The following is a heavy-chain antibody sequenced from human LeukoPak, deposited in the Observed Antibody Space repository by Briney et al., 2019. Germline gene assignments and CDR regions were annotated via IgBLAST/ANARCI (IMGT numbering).Heavy chain of an antibody. CDR3: ARQQEAHAFDI. Sequence: SETLSLTYAVNGGSFSGYYWSWIRQPPGRGLEWIGEINHSGSTNYNPSLKSRVTISVDTSKNQFSLKLSSVTAADTAVYYCARQQEAHAFDIWGQGTMVTVSS. CDR2: INHSGST. D-gene: IGHD6-13*01. J-gene: IGHJ3*02. V-gene: IGHV4-34*01. CDR1: GGSFSGYY.